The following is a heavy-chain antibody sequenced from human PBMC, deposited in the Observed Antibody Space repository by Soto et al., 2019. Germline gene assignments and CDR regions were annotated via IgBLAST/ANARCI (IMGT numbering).Heavy chain of an antibody. D-gene: IGHD3-3*01. CDR1: GVTVNNCF. V-gene: IGHV3-66*01. Sequence: EVQLVESGGGLVQPGGSLRLSCEASGVTVNNCFMTWVRQAPGKGLEWVSTISDGGSTYYADSVNGRFIFSSDSSRNTVYLQMNSLRAGDTAVYYCARDTLGGAYDFCQGGQGTLVTVSS. J-gene: IGHJ4*02. CDR3: ARDTLGGAYDFCQ. CDR2: ISDGGST.